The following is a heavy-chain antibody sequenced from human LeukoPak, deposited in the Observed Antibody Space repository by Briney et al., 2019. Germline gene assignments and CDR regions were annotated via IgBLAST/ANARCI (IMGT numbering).Heavy chain of an antibody. CDR1: GFTFSSYS. V-gene: IGHV3-21*01. J-gene: IGHJ6*03. Sequence: PGGSLRLSCAASGFTFSSYSMNWVRQAPGKGLEWVSSISSSSSYIYYADSVKGRFTISRDNAKNSLYLQMNSLRAEDTAVYYCARDFLGSYEFNYYYYYMDVWGKGTTVTVSS. CDR3: ARDFLGSYEFNYYYYYMDV. D-gene: IGHD3-16*01. CDR2: ISSSSSYI.